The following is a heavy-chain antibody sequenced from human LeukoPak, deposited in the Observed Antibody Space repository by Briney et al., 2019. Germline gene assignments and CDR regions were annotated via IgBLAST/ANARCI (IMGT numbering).Heavy chain of an antibody. CDR3: AAGAWIVGATGAFDI. J-gene: IGHJ3*02. D-gene: IGHD1-26*01. Sequence: GASVKVSCKASGYTFTGYYMHWVRQAPGQGLEWMGWINPNSGGTNYAQKFQGRVTMTRDTSISTAYMELSSLRSEDTAVYYCAAGAWIVGATGAFDIWGQGTMVTVSS. CDR1: GYTFTGYY. CDR2: INPNSGGT. V-gene: IGHV1-2*02.